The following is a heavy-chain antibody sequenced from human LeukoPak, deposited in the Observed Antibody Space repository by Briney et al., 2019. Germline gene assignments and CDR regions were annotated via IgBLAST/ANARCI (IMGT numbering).Heavy chain of an antibody. V-gene: IGHV4-34*01. J-gene: IGHJ4*02. CDR2: INHSGST. CDR3: ARSVRRRVVPAAIHSDY. Sequence: SETLSLTCTVSGGSINSYYWSWIRQPPGKGLEWIGEINHSGSTNYNPSLKSRVTISVDTSKNQFSLKLSSVTAADTAVYYCARSVRRRVVPAAIHSDYWGQGTPVTVSS. CDR1: GGSINSYY. D-gene: IGHD2-2*02.